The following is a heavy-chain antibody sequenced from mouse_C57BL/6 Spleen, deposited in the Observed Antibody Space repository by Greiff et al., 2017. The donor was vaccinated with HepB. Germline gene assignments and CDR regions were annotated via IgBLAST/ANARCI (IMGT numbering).Heavy chain of an antibody. D-gene: IGHD1-1*01. Sequence: VQLQQSGAELAKPGASVKLSCKASGYTFTSYWMHWVKQRPGQGLEWIGYINPSSGYIKYNQKFKDKATLTADKSSRTAYMQLSSLTYEDSAVYYWARWDRVTGSSYFDYWGQGTTLTVSS. CDR2: INPSSGYI. CDR3: ARWDRVTGSSYFDY. J-gene: IGHJ2*01. CDR1: GYTFTSYW. V-gene: IGHV1-7*01.